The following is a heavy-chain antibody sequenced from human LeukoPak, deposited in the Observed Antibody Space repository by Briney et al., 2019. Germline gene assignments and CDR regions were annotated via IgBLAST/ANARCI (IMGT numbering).Heavy chain of an antibody. V-gene: IGHV4-59*01. Sequence: PSETLSLTCSVSGGSISSYYWSWIRQPPGKGLEWIGCLYHSGTTTYNPSLKSRITISVDTSRNQFSLKLNSMAAADTCLYFCAGGGQWLAFDSWGQGTLVTVSS. J-gene: IGHJ4*02. D-gene: IGHD6-19*01. CDR2: LYHSGTT. CDR3: AGGGQWLAFDS. CDR1: GGSISSYY.